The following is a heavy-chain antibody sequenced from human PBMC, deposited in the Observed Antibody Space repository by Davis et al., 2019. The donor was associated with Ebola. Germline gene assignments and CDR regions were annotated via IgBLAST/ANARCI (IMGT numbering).Heavy chain of an antibody. CDR1: GYIFTSYG. D-gene: IGHD3-10*01. J-gene: IGHJ1*01. CDR2: IGIYNLKT. V-gene: IGHV1-18*01. CDR3: AREAEVDGSIFFLH. Sequence: AASVKVSCKASGYIFTSYGINWIRQAPGQGLEWMGWIGIYNLKTHYAQSLQGRVTMTRDTSTSTAHMELRGLRSDDTAVYYCAREAEVDGSIFFLHWGQGTLVTVSS.